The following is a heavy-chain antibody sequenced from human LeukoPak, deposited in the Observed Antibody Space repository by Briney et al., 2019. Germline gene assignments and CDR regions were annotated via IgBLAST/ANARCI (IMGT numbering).Heavy chain of an antibody. CDR3: ASIGGPSGMDV. J-gene: IGHJ6*02. CDR1: GGTFSSYA. V-gene: IGHV1-69*04. CDR2: IIPILGIA. D-gene: IGHD3-10*01. Sequence: SVKVSCKASGGTFSSYAISWVRKAPGQGLEWMGRIIPILGIANYAQKFQGRVTITADKSTSTAYMELSSLRSEDTAVYYCASIGGPSGMDVWGQGTTVTVSS.